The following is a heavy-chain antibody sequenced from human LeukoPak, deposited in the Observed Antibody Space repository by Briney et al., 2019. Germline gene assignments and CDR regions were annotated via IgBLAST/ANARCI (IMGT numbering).Heavy chain of an antibody. CDR3: AGGAGYYGSGSYFDP. D-gene: IGHD3-10*01. J-gene: IGHJ5*02. V-gene: IGHV3-48*03. CDR1: GFTFSSYE. CDR2: ISSSGSTI. Sequence: GGSLRLSCAASGFTFSSYEMNWVRQAPGMGLEWVSYISSSGSTIYYADSVKGRFTISRDNAKNSLYLQMNSLRAEDTAVYYCAGGAGYYGSGSYFDPWGQGILVTVSS.